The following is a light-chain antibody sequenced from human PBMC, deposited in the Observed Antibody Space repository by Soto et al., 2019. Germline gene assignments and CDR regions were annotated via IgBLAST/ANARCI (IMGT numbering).Light chain of an antibody. CDR2: EVS. J-gene: IGLJ1*01. CDR1: SSDVGGYKY. V-gene: IGLV2-14*01. CDR3: SSYTTSSTLGV. Sequence: QSVLTQPASLSGSPGQSITISCTGTSSDVGGYKYVSWYQQHPGKAPKLLIYEVSNRPSGVSNRFSGSKSGDTASLTISGLQAEDEADYYCSSYTTSSTLGVFGTGTKLTVL.